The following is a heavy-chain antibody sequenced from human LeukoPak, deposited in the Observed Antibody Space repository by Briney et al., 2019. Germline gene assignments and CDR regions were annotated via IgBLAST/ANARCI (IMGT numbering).Heavy chain of an antibody. CDR1: GFTFSTYW. CDR2: IRQDGSEK. Sequence: GGSLILSCAASGFTFSTYWMTWVRQAPGKGLEWVANIRQDGSEKHYVDSVEGRFTISRDNAKKSLFLQMNSLRAEDTAVYYCARDMRGNGFDIWGQGTMVT. V-gene: IGHV3-7*04. D-gene: IGHD2-2*01. J-gene: IGHJ3*02. CDR3: ARDMRGNGFDI.